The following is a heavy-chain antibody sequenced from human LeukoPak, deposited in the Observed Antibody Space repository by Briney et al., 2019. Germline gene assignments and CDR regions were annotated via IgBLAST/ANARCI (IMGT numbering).Heavy chain of an antibody. V-gene: IGHV3-23*01. CDR1: GFTFSTYG. CDR2: ISGSGGGT. D-gene: IGHD3-10*01. Sequence: PGGSLRLSCAASGFTFSTYGMHWVRQAPGKGLELVSAISGSGGGTSYADSLKGRFTIFRVNSKNTLYLQMNSLRAEDTAVYYCAKVPYGSGSYDYYYYMDVWGKGTTVTVSS. J-gene: IGHJ6*03. CDR3: AKVPYGSGSYDYYYYMDV.